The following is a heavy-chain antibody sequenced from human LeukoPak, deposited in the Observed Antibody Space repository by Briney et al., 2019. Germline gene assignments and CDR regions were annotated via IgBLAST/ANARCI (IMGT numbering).Heavy chain of an antibody. V-gene: IGHV1-2*06. CDR2: INPNSGGT. D-gene: IGHD2-15*01. Sequence: GASVKVSCKASGYTFTGYYMHWVRQAPGQGLEWMGRINPNSGGTNYAQKFQGRVTMTRDTSISTAYMELSRLRSDDTAVYYCARGYCSGGSCYEIDYWAREPWSPSPQ. CDR3: ARGYCSGGSCYEIDY. CDR1: GYTFTGYY. J-gene: IGHJ4*02.